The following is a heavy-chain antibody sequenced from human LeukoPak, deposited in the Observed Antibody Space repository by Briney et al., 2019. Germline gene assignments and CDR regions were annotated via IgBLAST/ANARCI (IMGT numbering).Heavy chain of an antibody. J-gene: IGHJ4*02. CDR1: GGSFSSYY. V-gene: IGHV4-59*01. Sequence: PSETLSLTCTVSGGSFSSYYWSWIRQPPGKGLELIGYMYDSGSTNYNPSLKSRVTISVDTSKNQFSLRLNSVTAADTAVYYCARHGGSYTFDLWGQGTLVTVSS. CDR2: MYDSGST. D-gene: IGHD1-26*01. CDR3: ARHGGSYTFDL.